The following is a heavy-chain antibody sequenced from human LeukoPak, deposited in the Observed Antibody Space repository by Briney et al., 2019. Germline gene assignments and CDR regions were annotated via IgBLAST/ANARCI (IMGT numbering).Heavy chain of an antibody. D-gene: IGHD3-10*01. V-gene: IGHV3-11*04. Sequence: LSLTCTVSGGSISHYYWSWIRQAPGKGLEWVSYISSSGSTIYYADSVKGRFTISRDNAKNSLYLQMNSLRAEDTAVYYCAGDYGSGASFDIWGQGTMVTVSS. CDR1: GGSISHYY. CDR3: AGDYGSGASFDI. CDR2: ISSSGSTI. J-gene: IGHJ3*02.